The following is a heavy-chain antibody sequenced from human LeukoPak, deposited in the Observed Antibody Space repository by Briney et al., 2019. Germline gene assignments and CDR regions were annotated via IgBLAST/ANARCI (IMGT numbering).Heavy chain of an antibody. CDR2: LTGSGGNT. D-gene: IGHD1-14*01. CDR1: GFTFSSYA. CDR3: VKFRRIRHYNYHMDV. V-gene: IGHV3-23*01. J-gene: IGHJ6*03. Sequence: GGSLRLSCAASGFTFSSYAMSWVRQAPGKGLEWVSGLTGSGGNTYYADSVKGRFTISRDNSKNTLSLQMNSLRAEDAAVYYCVKFRRIRHYNYHMDVWGKGTTVTVSS.